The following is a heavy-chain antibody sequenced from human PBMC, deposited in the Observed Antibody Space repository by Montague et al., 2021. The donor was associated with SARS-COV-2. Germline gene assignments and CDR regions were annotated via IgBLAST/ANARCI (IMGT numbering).Heavy chain of an antibody. CDR1: GGSISSSSYY. J-gene: IGHJ4*02. Sequence: SETLSLTCTVSGGSISSSSYYWGWIRQPPGKGLEWIGSIYYSGSTYYXXXLKSRVTISVDTSKNQFSLKLSSVTAADTAVYYCARERWWLSWVAYCFDYWGQGTLVTVSS. V-gene: IGHV4-39*07. D-gene: IGHD2-8*02. CDR2: IYYSGST. CDR3: ARERWWLSWVAYCFDY.